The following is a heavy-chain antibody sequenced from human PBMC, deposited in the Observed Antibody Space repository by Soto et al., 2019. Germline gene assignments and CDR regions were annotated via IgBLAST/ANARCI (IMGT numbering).Heavy chain of an antibody. V-gene: IGHV5-51*01. CDR2: IYPGDSNT. D-gene: IGHD5-12*01. CDR3: ASQEMATKNVDAFDI. CDR1: GYSFTSYW. J-gene: IGHJ3*02. Sequence: EVQLVQSGAEVKKPGESLKISCNGSGYSFTSYWIGWVRQMPGKGLEWMGIIYPGDSNTRYSPSSQGQVTISADKSISTAYLQWSSLKASDTAMYYCASQEMATKNVDAFDIWGQGTMVTVSS.